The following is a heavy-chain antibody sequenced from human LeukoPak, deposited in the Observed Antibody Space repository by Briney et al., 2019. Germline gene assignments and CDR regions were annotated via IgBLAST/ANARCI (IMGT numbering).Heavy chain of an antibody. Sequence: ASVKVSCKASGYNFNDFGVTWLRQARGKRLEWMGWISALTGDTNYAQKFQGRLTMTTDTSTDTAYMEMRSLRSDDTAVYYCAREATGRAFDPWGQGTLVVVSS. V-gene: IGHV1-18*01. CDR2: ISALTGDT. J-gene: IGHJ5*02. CDR3: AREATGRAFDP. D-gene: IGHD1-14*01. CDR1: GYNFNDFG.